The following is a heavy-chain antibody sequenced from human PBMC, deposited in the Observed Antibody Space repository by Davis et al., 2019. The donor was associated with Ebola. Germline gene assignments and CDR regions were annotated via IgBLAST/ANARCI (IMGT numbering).Heavy chain of an antibody. CDR1: GGSISSYY. CDR3: ARDRGYGDFVRYYYYYGMDV. CDR2: IYYSGST. J-gene: IGHJ6*02. D-gene: IGHD4-17*01. V-gene: IGHV4-59*01. Sequence: SETLSLTCTVSGGSISSYYWSWIRQPPGKGLEWIGYIYYSGSTNYNPSLKSRVTISVDTSKSQFSLNLSSVTAADTAVYYCARDRGYGDFVRYYYYYGMDVWGQGTTVTVSS.